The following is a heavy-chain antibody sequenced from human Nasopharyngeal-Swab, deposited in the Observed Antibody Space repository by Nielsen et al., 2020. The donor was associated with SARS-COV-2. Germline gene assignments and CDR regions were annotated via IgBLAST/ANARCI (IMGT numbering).Heavy chain of an antibody. D-gene: IGHD1-1*01. J-gene: IGHJ3*02. CDR3: ARDGYGNGAFDI. CDR2: IIPIFGTA. V-gene: IGHV1-69*13. CDR1: GGTFSSYA. Sequence: AVKVSCKASGGTFSSYAISWVRQAPGQGLEWMGGIIPIFGTANYAQKFQGRVTITADESTSTAYMELSSLRSEDTAVYYCARDGYGNGAFDIWGQGTMVTVSS.